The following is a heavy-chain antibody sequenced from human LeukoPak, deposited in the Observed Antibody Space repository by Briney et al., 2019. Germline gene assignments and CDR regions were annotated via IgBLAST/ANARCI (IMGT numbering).Heavy chain of an antibody. Sequence: GGSLRLSCAASGFTFSTYSMNWVRQAPGKGLEWVSSISSSSSYIYYADSVKGRFTISRDNAKNTLYLQMNSLRAEDTAVYYCASLELLGYWGQGTLVTVSS. D-gene: IGHD1-7*01. CDR3: ASLELLGY. V-gene: IGHV3-21*01. CDR1: GFTFSTYS. J-gene: IGHJ4*02. CDR2: ISSSSSYI.